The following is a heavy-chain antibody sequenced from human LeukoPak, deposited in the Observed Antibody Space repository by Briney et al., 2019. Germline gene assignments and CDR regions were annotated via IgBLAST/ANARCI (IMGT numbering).Heavy chain of an antibody. CDR1: GFTLSRSS. J-gene: IGHJ6*03. D-gene: IGHD2-15*01. CDR3: ARDPRDSTPYYYYYMDV. Sequence: PGGSLRLSCAASGFTLSRSSMNWVRQAPGKGLEWVSSITTSSSYIYYTDSVKGRFTISRDNAKNSLYLQMNSLRAEDTAVYYCARDPRDSTPYYYYYMDVWGKGTTVTASS. V-gene: IGHV3-21*01. CDR2: ITTSSSYI.